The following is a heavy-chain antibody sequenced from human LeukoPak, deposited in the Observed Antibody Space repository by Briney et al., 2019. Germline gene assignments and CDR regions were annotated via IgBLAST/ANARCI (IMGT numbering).Heavy chain of an antibody. CDR1: GYTFTGYY. V-gene: IGHV1-46*01. CDR3: ASSGYASKYGWAI. CDR2: INPSGGST. D-gene: IGHD3-22*01. J-gene: IGHJ3*02. Sequence: ASVKVSCKASGYTFTGYYMHWVRQAPGQGLEWMGIINPSGGSTSYAQKFQGRVTMTRDTSTSTVYMELSSLRSEDTAVYYCASSGYASKYGWAIWGQGTMVTVSS.